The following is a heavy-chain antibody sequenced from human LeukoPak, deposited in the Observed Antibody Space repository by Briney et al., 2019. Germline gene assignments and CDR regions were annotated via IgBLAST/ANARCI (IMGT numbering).Heavy chain of an antibody. CDR3: AKEGGAGLDY. J-gene: IGHJ4*02. V-gene: IGHV4-31*03. CDR2: IYSSGTT. D-gene: IGHD6-19*01. CDR1: GDSISSGGYY. Sequence: PSETLSLTCTVSGDSISSGGYYWSWIRQHPGKGLEWIGYIYSSGTTYYNPSLKSRATVSVDTSKNQFSLNLRSVTAADTAVYYCAKEGGAGLDYWGQGTLVTVSS.